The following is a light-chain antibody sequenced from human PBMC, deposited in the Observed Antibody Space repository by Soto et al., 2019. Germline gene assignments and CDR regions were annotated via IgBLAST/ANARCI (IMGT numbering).Light chain of an antibody. Sequence: QSALTQPPSVSGSPGQSVTISCTGTSSDVGSYNRVSWYQQPPGTAPKLMIYEVSNRPSGVPDRFSGSKSGNTASLTISGLQAEEEVDYYCSLYTSSSTYVFGTGTKLTVL. CDR3: SLYTSSSTYV. CDR1: SSDVGSYNR. CDR2: EVS. J-gene: IGLJ1*01. V-gene: IGLV2-18*01.